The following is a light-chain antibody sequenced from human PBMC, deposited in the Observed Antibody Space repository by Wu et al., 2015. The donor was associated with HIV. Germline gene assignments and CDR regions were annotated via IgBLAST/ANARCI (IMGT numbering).Light chain of an antibody. CDR1: QSISSY. J-gene: IGKJ1*01. V-gene: IGKV1-39*01. CDR3: QHYDPSSPWT. CDR2: AAS. Sequence: DIQMTQSPSSLSASVGDRVTITCRASQSISSYLNWYQQKPGKAPKLLIYAASSLQSGVPSRFSGSGSGTDFTLTISSLQPEDFAVYYCQHYDPSSPWTFGPGTRVEIK.